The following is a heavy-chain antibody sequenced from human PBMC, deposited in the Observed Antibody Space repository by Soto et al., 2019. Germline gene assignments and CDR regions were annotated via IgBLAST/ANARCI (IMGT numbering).Heavy chain of an antibody. CDR1: VESISSGGYY. CDR2: IYDSESA. J-gene: IGHJ4*02. V-gene: IGHV4-31*03. CDR3: ARASSSSSAAAY. D-gene: IGHD6-6*01. Sequence: QVQLQESGPGLVKPSQTLSLTCSVSVESISSGGYYWSWIRHHPGRGLEWIGYIYDSESAYYNPSLKSRGTISMDTSKNHFAMRRSSVTAADTAVYYWARASSSSSAAAYWGQGILVTVSA.